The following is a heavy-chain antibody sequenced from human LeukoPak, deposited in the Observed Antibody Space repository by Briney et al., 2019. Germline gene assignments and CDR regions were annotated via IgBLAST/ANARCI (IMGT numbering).Heavy chain of an antibody. D-gene: IGHD5-18*01. V-gene: IGHV3-30-3*01. J-gene: IGHJ4*02. CDR2: ISYDGSNK. Sequence: PGGSLRLSCAASGFTFSSYAMHWVRQAPGKGLEWVAVISYDGSNKYYADSVKGRFTIFRDNSKNTLYLQMNSLRAEDTAVYYCARSRYSGNPHFDYWGQGTLVTVSS. CDR3: ARSRYSGNPHFDY. CDR1: GFTFSSYA.